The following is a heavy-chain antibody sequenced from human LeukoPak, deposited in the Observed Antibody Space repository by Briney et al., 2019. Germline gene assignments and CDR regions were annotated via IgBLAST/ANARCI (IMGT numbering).Heavy chain of an antibody. V-gene: IGHV3-30-3*01. CDR2: ISYDGSNK. Sequence: GGSLRLSCAASGFTFSSYVMHWVRQAPGKGLEWVAVISYDGSNKYYADSVKGRFTISRDNSKNTLYLQMNSLRAEDTAVYYCARGEGYCGGDCYYGMDVWGQGTTVTVSS. J-gene: IGHJ6*02. CDR3: ARGEGYCGGDCYYGMDV. CDR1: GFTFSSYV. D-gene: IGHD2-21*01.